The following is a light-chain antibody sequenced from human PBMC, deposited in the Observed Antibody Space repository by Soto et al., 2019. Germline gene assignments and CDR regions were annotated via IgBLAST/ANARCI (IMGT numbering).Light chain of an antibody. V-gene: IGLV2-14*01. CDR1: SSDVGGYNY. CDR2: EVS. J-gene: IGLJ1*01. Sequence: QSALTQPASVSGSPGQSITISCTGTSSDVGGYNYVSWYQQHPGKAPKLMIYEVSNRPSGVSNRFSGSKSGNTASLTISGLQAEDEADYYCSSYTSSSTSSYFFGTGTKVTVL. CDR3: SSYTSSSTSSYF.